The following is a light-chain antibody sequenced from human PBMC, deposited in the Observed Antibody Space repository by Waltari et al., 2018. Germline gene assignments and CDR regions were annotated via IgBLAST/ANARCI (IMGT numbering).Light chain of an antibody. CDR1: SSYLHGYNY. J-gene: IGLJ2*01. CDR3: TSYISGTTLVI. CDR2: EVS. V-gene: IGLV2-14*01. Sequence: QSALTQPASVSGSPGQSITISCTGISSYLHGYNYFSWYQKYPGKAPKLIIYEVSNRPSGVSNRFSGSKSGNTASLSISGLQAEDEADYYCTSYISGTTLVIFGGGTKLTVL.